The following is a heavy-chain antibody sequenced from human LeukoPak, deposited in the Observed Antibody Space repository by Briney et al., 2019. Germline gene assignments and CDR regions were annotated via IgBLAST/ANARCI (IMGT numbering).Heavy chain of an antibody. CDR1: GFTVSSNY. D-gene: IGHD1-26*01. J-gene: IGHJ4*02. CDR2: IYSGGST. Sequence: GGSLRLSCAASGFTVSSNYMSWVRQAPGKGLEWVSVIYSGGSTYYADSVKGRFTISRDNSKNTLYLQMNSLRAEDTAVYYCARDLTSGSYYDYWGQGTLVTVPS. CDR3: ARDLTSGSYYDY. V-gene: IGHV3-53*01.